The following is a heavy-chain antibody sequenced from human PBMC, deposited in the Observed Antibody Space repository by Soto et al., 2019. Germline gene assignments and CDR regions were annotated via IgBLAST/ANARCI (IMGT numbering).Heavy chain of an antibody. CDR2: IWYDGSNK. Sequence: GGSLRLSCEASGFTFSGNGMHWVRQAPGKGLEWVAVIWYDGSNKHYADSVRGRFTISRDTSKNTLYLQMNSLRAEDTAVYYCARDLSGDSYIDYWGQGTLVTVSS. V-gene: IGHV3-33*01. CDR3: ARDLSGDSYIDY. D-gene: IGHD2-21*02. J-gene: IGHJ4*02. CDR1: GFTFSGNG.